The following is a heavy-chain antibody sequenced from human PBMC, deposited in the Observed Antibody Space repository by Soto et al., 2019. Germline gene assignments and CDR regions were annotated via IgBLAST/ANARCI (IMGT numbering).Heavy chain of an antibody. D-gene: IGHD7-27*01. CDR1: GGSISNHY. Sequence: QVQLQESGPGLVKPSETLSLTCTVSGGSISNHYWSWIRQPPGKGLEWIGYIYYNGNTNYNPSLKSRVTLSVDTSKNQISLMLSSVTAADTAVYYCTRANWYSEYWGQGTLGTVSS. V-gene: IGHV4-59*11. J-gene: IGHJ4*02. CDR2: IYYNGNT. CDR3: TRANWYSEY.